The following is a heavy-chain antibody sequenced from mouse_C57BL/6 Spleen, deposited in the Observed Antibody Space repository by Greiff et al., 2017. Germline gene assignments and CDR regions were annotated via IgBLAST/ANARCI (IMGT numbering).Heavy chain of an antibody. Sequence: QVQLQQPGTELVKPGASVKLSCKASGYTFTSYWMHWVKQRPGQGLEWIGNINPSNGGTNYNEKFKSKATLTVDKSSSTAYLQLSSLTSEDSAVYYCARSPTMVTTRYFDYWGQGTTLTVSA. D-gene: IGHD2-9*01. CDR2: INPSNGGT. CDR1: GYTFTSYW. CDR3: ARSPTMVTTRYFDY. V-gene: IGHV1-53*01. J-gene: IGHJ2*01.